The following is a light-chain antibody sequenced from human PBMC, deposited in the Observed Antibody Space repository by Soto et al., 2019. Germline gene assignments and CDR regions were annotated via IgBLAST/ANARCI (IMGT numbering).Light chain of an antibody. CDR1: QSVSSSF. CDR3: QRHGTSPPLT. CDR2: GAS. Sequence: ELVLTQSPGTLSLSPGESATLSCRASQSVSSSFLAWYQQKPGQAPRLLIYGASSRATGIPDRFSASGSATDFTLTISRLEPEDFAVYYCQRHGTSPPLTCGGGTKVDI. J-gene: IGKJ4*01. V-gene: IGKV3-20*01.